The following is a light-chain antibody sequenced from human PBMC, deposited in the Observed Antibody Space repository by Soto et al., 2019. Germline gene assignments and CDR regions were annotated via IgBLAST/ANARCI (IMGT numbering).Light chain of an antibody. CDR1: QSIGKY. Sequence: DIQLTQSPSSLSASVGDRVTITCRASQSIGKYLSWFQQTPGNAPKLLIYAASGLQSGVPSRFSGSGSGTDFTLTINSLQREDFETYYCQQTYNTPLTFGGGTKGDIK. V-gene: IGKV1-39*01. CDR3: QQTYNTPLT. J-gene: IGKJ4*01. CDR2: AAS.